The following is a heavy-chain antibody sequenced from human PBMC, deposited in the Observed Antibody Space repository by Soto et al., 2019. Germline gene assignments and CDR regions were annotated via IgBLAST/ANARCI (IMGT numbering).Heavy chain of an antibody. CDR2: ISGSGGST. CDR3: AKDLNFSGWYGDAFDI. J-gene: IGHJ3*02. Sequence: GGSLRLSCAASGFTFSSYAMSWVRQAPGKGLEWVSAISGSGGSTYYADSVKGRFTISRDNSKNTLYLQMNSLRAEDTAVYYCAKDLNFSGWYGDAFDIWGQGTMVTVSS. D-gene: IGHD6-19*01. V-gene: IGHV3-23*01. CDR1: GFTFSSYA.